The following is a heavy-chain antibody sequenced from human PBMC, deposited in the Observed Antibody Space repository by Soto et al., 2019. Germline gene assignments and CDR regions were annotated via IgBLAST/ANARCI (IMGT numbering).Heavy chain of an antibody. D-gene: IGHD3-3*01. Sequence: GASVKVSCKASGYTFTSYGISWVRQAPGQGPEWMGWISAYSGNTNYAQKLQGRVTMTTDTSTSTAYMELRSLRSDDTAVYYCARDNSTNTGGITIFLFDPWGQGTLVTVSS. V-gene: IGHV1-18*01. CDR3: ARDNSTNTGGITIFLFDP. CDR2: ISAYSGNT. CDR1: GYTFTSYG. J-gene: IGHJ5*02.